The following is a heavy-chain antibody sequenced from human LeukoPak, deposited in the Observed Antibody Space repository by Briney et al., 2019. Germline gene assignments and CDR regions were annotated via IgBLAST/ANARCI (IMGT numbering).Heavy chain of an antibody. CDR3: ARDYYDSSGYPET. CDR1: GFTVSSNY. Sequence: PGRSLRLSCAASGFTVSSNYMSWVRQAPGKGLEWVSVIYSGGSTYYADSVKGRFTISRDNSKNTLYLQMNSLRAEDTAVYYCARDYYDSSGYPETWGQGTLVTVSS. CDR2: IYSGGST. D-gene: IGHD3-22*01. V-gene: IGHV3-66*01. J-gene: IGHJ5*02.